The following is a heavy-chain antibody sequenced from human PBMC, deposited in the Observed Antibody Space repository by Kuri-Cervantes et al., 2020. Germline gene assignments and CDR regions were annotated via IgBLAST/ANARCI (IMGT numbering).Heavy chain of an antibody. CDR2: TYYSGNT. D-gene: IGHD2-21*02. CDR3: ARGSPRAYCGGDCAEYFQH. J-gene: IGHJ1*01. V-gene: IGHV4-59*01. CDR1: GGSLIPYY. Sequence: SETLSLTCTVSGGSLIPYYWAWIRQSPGKGLEWLGYTYYSGNTDYNPSLKSRVTISVDTSKNQFSLKATSVTAADTAVYYCARGSPRAYCGGDCAEYFQHWGQGTLVTVSS.